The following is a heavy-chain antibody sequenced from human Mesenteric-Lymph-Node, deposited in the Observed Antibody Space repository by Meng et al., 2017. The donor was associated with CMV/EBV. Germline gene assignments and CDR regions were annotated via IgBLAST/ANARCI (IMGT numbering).Heavy chain of an antibody. J-gene: IGHJ4*02. V-gene: IGHV1-46*01. CDR1: GDTFTSYY. Sequence: SGDTFTSYYMHWVRQAPGQGLEWMGIINPSGGSTSYAQKFQGRVTMTRDTSTSTVYMELSSLRSEDTAVYYCARPHRGIAVAYYDYWGQGTLVTVSS. CDR3: ARPHRGIAVAYYDY. CDR2: INPSGGST. D-gene: IGHD6-19*01.